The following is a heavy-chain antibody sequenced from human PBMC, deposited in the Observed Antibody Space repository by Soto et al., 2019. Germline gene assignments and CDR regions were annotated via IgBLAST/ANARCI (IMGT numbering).Heavy chain of an antibody. J-gene: IGHJ6*02. Sequence: GASVKVSCKASGGTFSSYAISWVRQAPGQGLEWMGGIIPIFGTANYAQKFQGRVTITADESTSTAYMELSSLRSEDTAVYYCACVRRFGECSVNYYYYGMDVWGQGTTVTVSS. CDR1: GGTFSSYA. CDR3: ACVRRFGECSVNYYYYGMDV. V-gene: IGHV1-69*13. CDR2: IIPIFGTA. D-gene: IGHD3-10*01.